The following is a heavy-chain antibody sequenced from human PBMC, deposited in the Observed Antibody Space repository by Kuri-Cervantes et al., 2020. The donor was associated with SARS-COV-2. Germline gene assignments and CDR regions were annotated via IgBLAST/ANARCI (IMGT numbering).Heavy chain of an antibody. CDR3: ARDRTAVVPAAIPGSDAFDI. Sequence: ASVKVSCKAPGYTFTGYYMHWVRQAPGQGLEWMGWINPNSGGTNYAQKFQGRVTMTRDTPISTAYMELSRLRSDDTAVYYCARDRTAVVPAAIPGSDAFDIWGQGTMVTVSS. J-gene: IGHJ3*02. CDR1: GYTFTGYY. CDR2: INPNSGGT. D-gene: IGHD2-2*02. V-gene: IGHV1-2*02.